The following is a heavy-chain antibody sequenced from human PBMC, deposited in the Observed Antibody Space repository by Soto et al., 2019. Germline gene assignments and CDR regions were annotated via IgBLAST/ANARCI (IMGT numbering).Heavy chain of an antibody. J-gene: IGHJ6*02. V-gene: IGHV1-69*01. CDR1: GGTFSSYA. D-gene: IGHD6-19*01. CDR2: IIPIFGTA. CDR3: ARAGFGHSSGWYEVVTVFYYGMDV. Sequence: QVQLVQSGAEVKKPGSSVKVSCKASGGTFSSYAISWVRQAPGQGLEWMGGIIPIFGTANYAQKFQGRVTITADESTSTAYMELSSLRSEDTAVYYCARAGFGHSSGWYEVVTVFYYGMDVWGQGTTVTVSS.